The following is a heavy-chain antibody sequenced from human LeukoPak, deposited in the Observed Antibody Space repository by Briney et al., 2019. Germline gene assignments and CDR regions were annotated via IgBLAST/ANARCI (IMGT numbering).Heavy chain of an antibody. D-gene: IGHD3-10*01. CDR2: ITGGGNT. CDR1: GFTFTTYA. Sequence: GGSLRLSCAASGFTFTTYAMSWVRQAPRKGLEWVSAITGGGNTFYADSVKGRFTISRDNSKNTLDLQMNSLRAEDTAIYYCARHEPYNSGSHYDYWGQGTLVTVSS. CDR3: ARHEPYNSGSHYDY. J-gene: IGHJ4*02. V-gene: IGHV3-23*01.